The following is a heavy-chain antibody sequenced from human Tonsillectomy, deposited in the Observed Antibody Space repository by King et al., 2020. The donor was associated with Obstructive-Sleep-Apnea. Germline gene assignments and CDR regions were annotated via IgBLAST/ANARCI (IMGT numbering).Heavy chain of an antibody. J-gene: IGHJ4*02. D-gene: IGHD2-2*01. CDR3: AREGFCSRTSCSAHHLDY. Sequence: VQLVESGGGLVQPGGSLRLSCAASGFTFSSYSMNWVRQAPGKGLEWVSYISSGSSSIYYADSVKGRFTISRDNAKNSLSLQMNSLRAEDTAVYYCAREGFCSRTSCSAHHLDYWGQGTLVTVSS. CDR2: ISSGSSSI. V-gene: IGHV3-48*04. CDR1: GFTFSSYS.